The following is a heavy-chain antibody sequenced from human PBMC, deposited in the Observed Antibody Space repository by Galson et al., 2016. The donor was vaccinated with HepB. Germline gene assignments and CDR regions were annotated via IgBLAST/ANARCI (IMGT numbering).Heavy chain of an antibody. Sequence: SLRLSCAASGFAFSNYNMNWVRQAPGKGLEWLSYISTSGPTISYADSVKGRFTIARDNARTSLYLQMNSLRDEDTAVYYCVRDGGLFPGMGDVWGQGTTVTVSS. D-gene: IGHD1-14*01. J-gene: IGHJ6*02. CDR2: ISTSGPTI. CDR3: VRDGGLFPGMGDV. CDR1: GFAFSNYN. V-gene: IGHV3-48*02.